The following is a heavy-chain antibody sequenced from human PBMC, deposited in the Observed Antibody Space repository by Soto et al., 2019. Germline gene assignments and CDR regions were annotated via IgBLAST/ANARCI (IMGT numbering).Heavy chain of an antibody. V-gene: IGHV3-9*01. CDR3: AKDSYYDSSGYLDY. CDR1: GFTFDDYA. CDR2: ISWNSGSI. D-gene: IGHD3-22*01. Sequence: EVQLLESGGGLVQPGGSLRLSCAASGFTFDDYAMHWVRQAPGKGLEWVSGISWNSGSIGYADSVKGRFTISRDNAKNSLYLQMNSLRAEDTALYYCAKDSYYDSSGYLDYWGQGTLVTVSS. J-gene: IGHJ4*02.